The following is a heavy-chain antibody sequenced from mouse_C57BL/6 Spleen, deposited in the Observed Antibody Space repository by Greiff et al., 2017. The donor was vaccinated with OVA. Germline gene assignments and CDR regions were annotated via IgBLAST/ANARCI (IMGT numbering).Heavy chain of an antibody. CDR1: GYTFTSYW. V-gene: IGHV1-55*01. CDR2: IYPGSGST. J-gene: IGHJ3*01. CDR3: ARALSDSSGAWFAY. D-gene: IGHD3-2*02. Sequence: VQLQQPGAELVKPGASVKMSCKASGYTFTSYWITWVKQRPGQGLEWIGDIYPGSGSTNYNEKFKSKATLTVDTSSRTAYMQLSSLTSEDSAVYYCARALSDSSGAWFAYWGQGTLVTVSA.